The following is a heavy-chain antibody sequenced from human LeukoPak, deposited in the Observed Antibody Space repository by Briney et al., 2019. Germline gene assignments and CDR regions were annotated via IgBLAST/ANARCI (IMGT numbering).Heavy chain of an antibody. D-gene: IGHD6-19*01. CDR1: GGTFSSYG. CDR2: ISAYNGNT. CDR3: ARGFASGWYVDAFDI. Sequence: ASVKVSCKASGGTFSSYGISWVRQAPGQGLEWMGWISAYNGNTNYAQKLQGRVTMTTDTSTSTAYMELRSLRSDDTAVYYCARGFASGWYVDAFDIWGQGTMVTVSS. V-gene: IGHV1-18*01. J-gene: IGHJ3*02.